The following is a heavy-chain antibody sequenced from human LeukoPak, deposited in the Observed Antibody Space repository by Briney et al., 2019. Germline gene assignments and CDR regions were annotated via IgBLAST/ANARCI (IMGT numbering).Heavy chain of an antibody. D-gene: IGHD6-6*01. Sequence: PGGSLRLSCAASGFTFSSYAMSWVRQAPGKGLEWVSAISDSGGSTYYADSVKGRFTISRDNSKNTLYLQMNSLRDEDTAVYYCAREYSSSSGKALDYWGQGTLVTVSS. CDR3: AREYSSSSGKALDY. V-gene: IGHV3-23*01. CDR2: ISDSGGST. CDR1: GFTFSSYA. J-gene: IGHJ4*02.